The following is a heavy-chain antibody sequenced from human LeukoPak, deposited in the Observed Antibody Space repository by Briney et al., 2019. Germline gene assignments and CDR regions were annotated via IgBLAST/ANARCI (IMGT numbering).Heavy chain of an antibody. CDR2: ISYDGTNK. J-gene: IGHJ4*02. CDR3: ARRDAASDDYGYYFDN. CDR1: GFTFSRYP. Sequence: GGSLRLSCAASGFTFSRYPMHWVRQAPGKGLEWVAVISYDGTNKYYAESVKGRFTISRDNSKNTLYLQMNSLRPEDMAVYYCARRDAASDDYGYYFDNWGQGTLVTVSS. V-gene: IGHV3-30-3*01. D-gene: IGHD4/OR15-4a*01.